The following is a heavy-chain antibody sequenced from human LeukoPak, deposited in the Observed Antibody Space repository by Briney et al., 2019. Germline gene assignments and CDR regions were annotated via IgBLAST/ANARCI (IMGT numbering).Heavy chain of an antibody. CDR2: IKSKTDGGTT. J-gene: IGHJ4*02. CDR1: GFTFSNAW. CDR3: TTDSLLRYFDWSY. Sequence: KPGGSLRLSCAASGFTFSNAWMSWVRQAPGKGLEWVDRIKSKTDGGTTDYAAPVKGRLTISRDDSKNTLYLQMNSLKTEDTAVYYCTTDSLLRYFDWSYWGQGTLVTVSS. D-gene: IGHD3-9*01. V-gene: IGHV3-15*01.